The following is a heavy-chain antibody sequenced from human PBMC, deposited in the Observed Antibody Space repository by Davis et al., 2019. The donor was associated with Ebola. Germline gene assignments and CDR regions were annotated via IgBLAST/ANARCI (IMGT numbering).Heavy chain of an antibody. CDR1: GYTFTGYY. CDR3: ATDLGYCSGGSCYSEAGFDY. J-gene: IGHJ4*02. D-gene: IGHD2-15*01. Sequence: AASVKVSCKASGYTFTGYYMHWVRQAPGQGLEWMGWINPNSGGTIYAQKFQGRVTMTEDTSTDTAYMELSSLRSEDTAVYYCATDLGYCSGGSCYSEAGFDYWGQGTLVTVSS. V-gene: IGHV1-2*02. CDR2: INPNSGGT.